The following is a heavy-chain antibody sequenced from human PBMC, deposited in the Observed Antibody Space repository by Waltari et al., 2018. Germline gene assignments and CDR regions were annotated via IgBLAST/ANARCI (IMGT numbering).Heavy chain of an antibody. CDR3: AREGIPYSSGWFDY. CDR2: IYTRGST. D-gene: IGHD6-19*01. V-gene: IGHV4-61*02. Sequence: QVQLQESGPGLVKPSQTLSLTCTVSGGSISSGSYYWSWIRQPAGKGLEWIGRIYTRGSTNYNPSLKSRVTISVDTSKNQFSLKLSSVTAADTAVYYCAREGIPYSSGWFDYWGQGTLVTVSS. J-gene: IGHJ4*02. CDR1: GGSISSGSYY.